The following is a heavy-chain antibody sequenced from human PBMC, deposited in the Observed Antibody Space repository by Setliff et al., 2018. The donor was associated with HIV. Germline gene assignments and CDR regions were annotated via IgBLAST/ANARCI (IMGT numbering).Heavy chain of an antibody. CDR2: FYTSGST. CDR3: ARGDWYDFFDY. V-gene: IGHV4-61*02. J-gene: IGHJ4*02. D-gene: IGHD6-19*01. CDR1: GGSISSGSYY. Sequence: LSLPCPVSGGSISSGSYYWSWIRQPAGKGLEWIGRFYTSGSTNYSPSLKSRVTMSVDTSTNQFSLKLSSVTAADTAVYYCARGDWYDFFDYWGQGTLVTVSS.